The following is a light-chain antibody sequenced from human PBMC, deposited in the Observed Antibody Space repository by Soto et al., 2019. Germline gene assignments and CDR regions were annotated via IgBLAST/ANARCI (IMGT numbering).Light chain of an antibody. CDR3: QQSYSTPPT. CDR2: AAS. V-gene: IGKV1-39*01. J-gene: IGKJ1*01. CDR1: QSISSY. Sequence: DIQMPQSPSSLSASVGDRVTITCRASQSISSYLNWYQQKPGKAPKLLIYAASSLQSGVPSRFSGGGSGTDFTLTISSLQPEDFATYYGQQSYSTPPTFGQGTKVEVK.